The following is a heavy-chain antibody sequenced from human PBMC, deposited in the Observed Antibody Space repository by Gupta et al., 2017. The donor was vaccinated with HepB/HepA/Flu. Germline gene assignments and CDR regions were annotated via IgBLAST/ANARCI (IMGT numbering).Heavy chain of an antibody. D-gene: IGHD3-3*01. CDR1: GFTFSTYW. J-gene: IGHJ4*02. CDR3: ARGPRGVVIHFDY. CDR2: IKQDGSEK. Sequence: EVQLVESGGGLVQPGGSLRLSCGASGFTFSTYWMSWVRQAPGKGLEWVANIKQDGSEKYYVDSVKGRFTISRDNAKNSLYLQMNSLRADDTAVYYCARGPRGVVIHFDYWGQGTLVTVSS. V-gene: IGHV3-7*04.